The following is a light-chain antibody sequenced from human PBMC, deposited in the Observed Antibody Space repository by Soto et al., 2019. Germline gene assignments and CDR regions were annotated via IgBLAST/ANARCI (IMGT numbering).Light chain of an antibody. CDR3: AAWDDSLNAL. Sequence: QSVLTQPPSASGTPGQRITISCSGSSSNIGDNPVNWYQQLPGAAPKLLIYINDQRPSGVPDRFSGSKSGTSASLALSGLQPEDEADYYCAAWDDSLNALFGTGTKVTVL. CDR2: IND. CDR1: SSNIGDNP. V-gene: IGLV1-44*01. J-gene: IGLJ1*01.